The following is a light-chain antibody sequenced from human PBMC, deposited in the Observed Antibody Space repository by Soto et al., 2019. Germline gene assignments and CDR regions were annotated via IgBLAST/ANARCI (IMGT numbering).Light chain of an antibody. CDR2: DAS. CDR1: QSVGSNY. V-gene: IGKV3-20*01. J-gene: IGKJ4*01. Sequence: EIVLTQSPGTLSLSPGERATLSCRASQSVGSNYLAWYQQKPGQAPRLLNYDASSRATGIPDRFSGSGSGTDFTLTISRLEPEDFAVYYCQQYVTSPLTFGGGTKVEIK. CDR3: QQYVTSPLT.